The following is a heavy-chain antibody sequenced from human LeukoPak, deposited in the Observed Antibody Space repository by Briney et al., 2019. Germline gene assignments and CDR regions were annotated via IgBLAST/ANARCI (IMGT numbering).Heavy chain of an antibody. V-gene: IGHV3-21*01. CDR3: ARGLPYNDAFDI. CDR1: GFTFSNFN. D-gene: IGHD1-1*01. Sequence: GGSLRLSCAASGFTFSNFNMNWVRQAPGKGLEWVSTIGIGGSRILYGDSVTGRFTISRDDAKNSLRLQMNSLKVEDTAVYFCARGLPYNDAFDIWGQGTMVGVSS. J-gene: IGHJ3*02. CDR2: IGIGGSRI.